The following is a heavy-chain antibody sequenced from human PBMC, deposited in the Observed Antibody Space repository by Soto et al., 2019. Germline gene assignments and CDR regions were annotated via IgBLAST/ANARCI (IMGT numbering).Heavy chain of an antibody. CDR2: ISYDGSIK. V-gene: IGHV3-30*03. CDR3: ATEEGDIDVVAPGTIDF. J-gene: IGHJ4*02. D-gene: IGHD1-1*01. Sequence: QVYLVESGGGVVQPGRSLRLSCAASGFPFRSYGMHWVRQAPGKGLEWVALISYDGSIKSYADSVKGRFTISRDNFKETLFMEMNSPSRDKTAVYFCATEEGDIDVVAPGTIDFWGKGTQVIVSS. CDR1: GFPFRSYG.